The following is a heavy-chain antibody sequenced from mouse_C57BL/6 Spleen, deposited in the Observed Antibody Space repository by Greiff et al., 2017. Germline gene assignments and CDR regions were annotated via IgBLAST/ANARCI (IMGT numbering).Heavy chain of an antibody. V-gene: IGHV1-15*01. CDR3: TWLDY. J-gene: IGHJ4*01. CDR1: GYTFTDYE. CDR2: IDPGTGGT. Sequence: VQLQQSGAELVKPGASVTLSCKASGYTFTDYEMHWVKQTPVHGLEWIGAIDPGTGGTAYNQKFEGKATLTADKSSSTVYMVRRSQATEVSAVYYCTWLDYWGQGTSVTVSS.